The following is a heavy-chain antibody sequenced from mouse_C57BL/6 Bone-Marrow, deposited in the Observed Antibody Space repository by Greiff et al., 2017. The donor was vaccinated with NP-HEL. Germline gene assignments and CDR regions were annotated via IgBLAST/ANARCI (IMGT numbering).Heavy chain of an antibody. Sequence: EVKLMESEGGLVQPGSSMKLSYTASGFTFSDYYMAWVRQVPEKGLEWVANINYDGSSTYYLDSLKSRFIISRDNAKKILYLQMSSLKSEDTATYYCAREGGLRRRTYAMDYCGQGTSVTVSS. V-gene: IGHV5-16*01. J-gene: IGHJ4*01. D-gene: IGHD2-4*01. CDR1: GFTFSDYY. CDR3: AREGGLRRRTYAMDY. CDR2: INYDGSST.